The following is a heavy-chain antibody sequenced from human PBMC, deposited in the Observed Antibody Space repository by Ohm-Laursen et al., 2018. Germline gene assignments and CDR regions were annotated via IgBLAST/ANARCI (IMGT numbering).Heavy chain of an antibody. Sequence: SLRLSCSASGFTFSSYSLNWVRQAPGKGLEWVSSIGFSSSYIYYADSVKGRFTISRDNAKNSLYLQMNSLRAEDTAVYYCATGLPADDAFNIWGQGTMVTVPS. CDR2: IGFSSSYI. CDR1: GFTFSSYS. CDR3: ATGLPADDAFNI. J-gene: IGHJ3*02. V-gene: IGHV3-21*03.